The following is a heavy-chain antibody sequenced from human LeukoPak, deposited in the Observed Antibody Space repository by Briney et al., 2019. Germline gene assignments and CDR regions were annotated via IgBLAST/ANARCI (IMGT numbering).Heavy chain of an antibody. D-gene: IGHD4-17*01. Sequence: ASVKVSCKASGYTFTSYYMHWVRQAPGQGLEWMGIINPSGGSTSYAQKFQGRVTMTRDTSTSTVYMELSSLRSEDTAVYYCARPVSLPSDYGDWGDAFDIWGQGTMVTVSS. V-gene: IGHV1-46*01. CDR1: GYTFTSYY. J-gene: IGHJ3*02. CDR2: INPSGGST. CDR3: ARPVSLPSDYGDWGDAFDI.